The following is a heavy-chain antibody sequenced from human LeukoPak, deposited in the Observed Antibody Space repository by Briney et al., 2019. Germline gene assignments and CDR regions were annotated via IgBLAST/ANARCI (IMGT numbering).Heavy chain of an antibody. J-gene: IGHJ4*02. V-gene: IGHV3-48*03. D-gene: IGHD6-13*01. CDR2: ISSSGSTI. Sequence: QPGGSLRLSCAASGFTFSSYEMNWVRQAPGKGLEWVSYISSSGSTIYYADSVKGRFTISRDNSKNTLYLQMNTLRADDTAVYYCAKDHGSSDWYYFDYWGQGTLVTVSS. CDR1: GFTFSSYE. CDR3: AKDHGSSDWYYFDY.